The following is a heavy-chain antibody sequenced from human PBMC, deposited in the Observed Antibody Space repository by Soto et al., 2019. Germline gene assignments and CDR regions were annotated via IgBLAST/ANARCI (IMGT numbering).Heavy chain of an antibody. CDR3: AREGREYSSSRHSYNWFDP. CDR1: GYTFTGYY. D-gene: IGHD6-6*01. J-gene: IGHJ5*02. V-gene: IGHV1-2*02. Sequence: QVQLVQSGAEVKKPGASVKVSYKASGYTFTGYYMHWVRQAPGQGLEWMGWINPNSGGTNYAQKFQGRVTMTRDTSISTAYMELSRLRSDDTAVYYCAREGREYSSSRHSYNWFDPWGQGTLVTVSS. CDR2: INPNSGGT.